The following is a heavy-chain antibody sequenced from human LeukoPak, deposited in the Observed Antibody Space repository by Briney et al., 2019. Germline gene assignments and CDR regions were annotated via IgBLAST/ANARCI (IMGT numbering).Heavy chain of an antibody. V-gene: IGHV3-33*01. J-gene: IGHJ6*02. CDR1: GFTFSSYG. CDR3: ARDSYGMDV. Sequence: GGSLRLSCAASGFTFSSYGMHWVRQAPGKGLEWVVVIWYDGSNKYYANSVKGRFTISRDNSKNTLYLQMNSLRAEDTAVYYCARDSYGMDVWGQGTTVTVSS. CDR2: IWYDGSNK.